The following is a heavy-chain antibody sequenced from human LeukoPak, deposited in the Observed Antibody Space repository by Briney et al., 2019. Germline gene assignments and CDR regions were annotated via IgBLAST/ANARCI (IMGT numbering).Heavy chain of an antibody. D-gene: IGHD4-11*01. Sequence: PGGSLRLSCAASGFTFSSYNMNWVRQAPGKGLEWVSTISGSDGSTYYADSVKGRFTISRDNFKNTLYLQMNSLRGEDTALYYCARGMTTFDYWGQGTLVTVSS. J-gene: IGHJ4*02. CDR3: ARGMTTFDY. CDR2: ISGSDGST. V-gene: IGHV3-23*01. CDR1: GFTFSSYN.